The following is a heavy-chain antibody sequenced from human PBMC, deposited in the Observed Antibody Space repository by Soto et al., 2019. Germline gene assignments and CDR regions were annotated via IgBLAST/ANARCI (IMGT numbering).Heavy chain of an antibody. CDR1: GGSFSGYY. CDR3: ATTRAIFGRRIQRHAYRWFDP. J-gene: IGHJ5*02. D-gene: IGHD3-3*01. V-gene: IGHV4-34*01. Sequence: SETLSLTCAVYGGSFSGYYWSWIRQPPGKGLEWIGEINHSGSTNYNPSLKSRVTISVDTSKNQFSLKLSSVTAADKAVYYCATTRAIFGRRIQRHAYRWFDPWRQGPLATVSS. CDR2: INHSGST.